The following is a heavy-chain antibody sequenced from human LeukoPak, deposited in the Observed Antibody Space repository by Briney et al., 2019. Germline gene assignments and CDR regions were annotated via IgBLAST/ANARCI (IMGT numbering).Heavy chain of an antibody. Sequence: GGSLGLSCAASGFTFSSYAMHWVRQAPGKGLEWVAVISYDGSNKYYADSVKGRFTISRDNSKNTLYLQMNSLRAEDTAVYYCARIVVAGRYFDYWGQGTLVTVSS. CDR3: ARIVVAGRYFDY. V-gene: IGHV3-30-3*01. CDR2: ISYDGSNK. J-gene: IGHJ4*02. D-gene: IGHD6-19*01. CDR1: GFTFSSYA.